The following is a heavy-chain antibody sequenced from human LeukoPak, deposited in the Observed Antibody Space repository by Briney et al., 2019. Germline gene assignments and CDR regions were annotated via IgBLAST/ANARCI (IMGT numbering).Heavy chain of an antibody. D-gene: IGHD3-22*01. CDR1: GGSISSGNYY. CDR2: IYYSGST. CDR3: ARQSYYYDSSGYYYFDY. J-gene: IGHJ4*02. Sequence: SSETLSLTCSVSGGSISSGNYYWGWIRQPPGKGLEWIGYIYYSGSTNYNPSLKSRVTISVDTSKNQFSLKLSSVTAADTAVYYCARQSYYYDSSGYYYFDYWGQGTLVTVSS. V-gene: IGHV4-61*05.